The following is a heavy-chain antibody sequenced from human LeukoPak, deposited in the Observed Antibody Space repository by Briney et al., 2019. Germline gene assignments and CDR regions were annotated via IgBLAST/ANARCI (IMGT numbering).Heavy chain of an antibody. Sequence: GGSLRLSCAASGFTFSSYAMSWVRQAPGKGLEWVSAIRGSGGSSYYADSVKGRFTISRDNSKNTRYLQMNSLRAEDTAVYYCAKGHDFWSGSYYGMDVWGQGTTVTVSS. J-gene: IGHJ6*02. D-gene: IGHD3-3*01. V-gene: IGHV3-23*01. CDR1: GFTFSSYA. CDR3: AKGHDFWSGSYYGMDV. CDR2: IRGSGGSS.